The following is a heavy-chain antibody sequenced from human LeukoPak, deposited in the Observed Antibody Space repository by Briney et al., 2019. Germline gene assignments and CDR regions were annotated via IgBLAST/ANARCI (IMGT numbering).Heavy chain of an antibody. J-gene: IGHJ4*02. D-gene: IGHD4-17*01. CDR3: AKGRGTTVTSAANY. CDR1: GFTFSSYA. CDR2: ISGTNDNT. Sequence: GGSLRHSRAASGFTFSSYAMSWVRQAPGKGLEWVSSISGTNDNTYYADSVKDSSTISRDNSKNTLSLQMNSLRAEDTAVYYCAKGRGTTVTSAANYWGERSLVTVSS. V-gene: IGHV3-23*01.